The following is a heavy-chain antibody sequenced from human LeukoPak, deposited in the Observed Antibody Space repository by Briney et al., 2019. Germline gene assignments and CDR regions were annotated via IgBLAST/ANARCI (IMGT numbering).Heavy chain of an antibody. CDR1: GYTFTSYY. CDR2: INPYSGGP. J-gene: IGHJ4*02. V-gene: IGHV1-2*02. D-gene: IGHD1-1*01. CDR3: ARGVGTYYFDY. Sequence: GASVKVSCKASGYTFTSYYMHWVRQAPGQGLEWMGWINPYSGGPNYAQKFQGRVTMTRDTSISTAYMELSRLRSDDTAVYYCARGVGTYYFDYWGQGTLVTVSS.